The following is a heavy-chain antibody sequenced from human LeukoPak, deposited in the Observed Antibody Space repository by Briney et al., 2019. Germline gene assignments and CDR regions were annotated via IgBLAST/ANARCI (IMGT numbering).Heavy chain of an antibody. Sequence: PGGSLRLSCAASGFIFSSFWMHWVRQVPGKGLVWVSHINSDGRTTDYADSVRGRFTISRDNAKNTLYLQMNSLRAEDTAIYYCAKDSTTSGILYGMDVWGQGTTVTVSS. J-gene: IGHJ6*02. CDR1: GFIFSSFW. CDR2: INSDGRTT. D-gene: IGHD5-12*01. V-gene: IGHV3-74*01. CDR3: AKDSTTSGILYGMDV.